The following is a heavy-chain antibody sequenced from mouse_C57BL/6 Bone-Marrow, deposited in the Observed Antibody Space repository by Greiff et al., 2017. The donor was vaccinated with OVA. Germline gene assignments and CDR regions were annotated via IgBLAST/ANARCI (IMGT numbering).Heavy chain of an antibody. J-gene: IGHJ1*03. CDR2: IHPNSGST. CDR3: VRRREGEYYRLYWYFDV. Sequence: QVQLKQPGAELVKPGASVKLSCKASGYTFTSYWMHWVKQRPGQGLEWIGMIHPNSGSTNYNEKFKSKATLTVDKSSSTAYMQLSSLTSEDSAVYYCVRRREGEYYRLYWYFDVWGTGTTVTVSS. D-gene: IGHD2-14*01. V-gene: IGHV1-64*01. CDR1: GYTFTSYW.